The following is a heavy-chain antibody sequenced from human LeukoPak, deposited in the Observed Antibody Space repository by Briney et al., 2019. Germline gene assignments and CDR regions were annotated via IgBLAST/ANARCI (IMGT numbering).Heavy chain of an antibody. V-gene: IGHV3-74*01. Sequence: GGSLRLSCAASGFTLSNYWMIHWVRQVPGKGLQWVSRINNDGNLKTDGRDTGYADSVKGRFTISRDNAKNSLYLQMNSLRAEDTAVYYCASVGYCSSTSCYGQYDYWGQGTLVTVSS. CDR2: INNDGNLKTDGRDT. CDR3: ASVGYCSSTSCYGQYDY. J-gene: IGHJ4*02. CDR1: GFTLSNYW. D-gene: IGHD2-2*01.